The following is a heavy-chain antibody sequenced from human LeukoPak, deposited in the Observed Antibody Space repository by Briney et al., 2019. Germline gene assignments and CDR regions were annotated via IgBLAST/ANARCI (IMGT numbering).Heavy chain of an antibody. D-gene: IGHD3-3*01. V-gene: IGHV3-7*01. Sequence: PGGSLRLSCAASGFIFSSYWMGWVRQAPGKGLEWVANIKRDGSERYYVDSVKGRFTISRDNAQNSLYLQMNSLRDEDTGVYYCARDKEAAVDFWSGYYPLWGQRTLVTVSS. CDR2: IKRDGSER. J-gene: IGHJ4*02. CDR1: GFIFSSYW. CDR3: ARDKEAAVDFWSGYYPL.